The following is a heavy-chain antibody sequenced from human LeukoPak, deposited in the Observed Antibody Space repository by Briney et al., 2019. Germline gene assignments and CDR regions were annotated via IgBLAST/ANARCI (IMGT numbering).Heavy chain of an antibody. CDR1: GGSISSYY. Sequence: SETLSLTCTVSGGSISSYYWSWIRQPPEKGLEWIGYIYYSGSTNYNPSLKSRVTISVDTSKNQFSLKLSSVTAADTAVYYCARVPRIAARPYYFDYWGQGTLVTVSS. CDR3: ARVPRIAARPYYFDY. V-gene: IGHV4-59*01. D-gene: IGHD6-6*01. J-gene: IGHJ4*02. CDR2: IYYSGST.